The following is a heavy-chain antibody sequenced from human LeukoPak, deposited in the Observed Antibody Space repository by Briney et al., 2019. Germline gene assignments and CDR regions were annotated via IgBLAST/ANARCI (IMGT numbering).Heavy chain of an antibody. D-gene: IGHD3-10*01. CDR1: GFTFSSYS. CDR2: ISSSSSYI. J-gene: IGHJ6*03. CDR3: ARGAGSGFYFYMDV. Sequence: GGSLRLSCAASGFTFSSYSMNWVRQAPGKGLEWVSSISSSSSYIYYADSVKGRFTISRDNAKNSLYLQMNSLRAEDTALYYCARGAGSGFYFYMDVWGKGTTVTVSS. V-gene: IGHV3-21*04.